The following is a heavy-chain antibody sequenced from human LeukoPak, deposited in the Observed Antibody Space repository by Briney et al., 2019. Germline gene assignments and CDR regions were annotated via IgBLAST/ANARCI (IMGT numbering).Heavy chain of an antibody. CDR2: INSDGSTI. CDR1: GFTLSSYW. J-gene: IGHJ4*02. Sequence: PWGSLRLSCAASGFTLSSYWMHWVRQAPGKGLVWVSRINSDGSTINYADSVKGRFTISRDKARNTLYLQMNGLRAEDTAVYYCVRGGSGYGNFDSWGQGTLVTVSS. D-gene: IGHD5-12*01. CDR3: VRGGSGYGNFDS. V-gene: IGHV3-74*01.